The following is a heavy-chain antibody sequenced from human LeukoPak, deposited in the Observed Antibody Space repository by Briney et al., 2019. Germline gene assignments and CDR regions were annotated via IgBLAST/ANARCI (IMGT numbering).Heavy chain of an antibody. CDR2: VNPNSGNT. CDR1: GYTFTSYD. CDR3: ARGEYYDSSGYD. V-gene: IGHV1-8*01. Sequence: GASVKVSCKASGYTFTSYDINWVRQATGQGLEWMGWVNPNSGNTGYAQRFQGRVTMTRNTSISTAYMELSSLRSEDAAVYYCARGEYYDSSGYDWGQGTLVTVSS. J-gene: IGHJ4*02. D-gene: IGHD3-22*01.